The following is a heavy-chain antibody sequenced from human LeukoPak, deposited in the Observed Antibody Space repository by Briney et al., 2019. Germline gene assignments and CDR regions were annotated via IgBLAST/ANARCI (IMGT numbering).Heavy chain of an antibody. Sequence: GGSLRLSCAASGFTFSSYWMNWARQAPGKGLEWVASINHNGNVNYYVDPVKGRFTISRDNAKNSLYLQMSNLRAEDTAVYFCARGGGLDVWGHGATVTVSS. CDR1: GFTFSSYW. CDR2: INHNGNVN. D-gene: IGHD3-16*01. J-gene: IGHJ6*02. V-gene: IGHV3-7*03. CDR3: ARGGGLDV.